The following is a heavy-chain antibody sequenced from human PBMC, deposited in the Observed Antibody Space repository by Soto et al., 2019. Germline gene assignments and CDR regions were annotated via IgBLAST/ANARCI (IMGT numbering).Heavy chain of an antibody. D-gene: IGHD4-17*01. CDR2: ISGSGGST. J-gene: IGHJ4*02. V-gene: IGHV3-23*01. Sequence: EVQLLESGGGLVQPGGSLRVSCAASGFTFSSYAMSWVRQAPGKGLEWVSAISGSGGSTYYADSVKGRFTISRDNSKNTLYLQMNSLRAEDTAVYYCAKDRTLTTGVVGYYFDYWGQGTLVTVSS. CDR3: AKDRTLTTGVVGYYFDY. CDR1: GFTFSSYA.